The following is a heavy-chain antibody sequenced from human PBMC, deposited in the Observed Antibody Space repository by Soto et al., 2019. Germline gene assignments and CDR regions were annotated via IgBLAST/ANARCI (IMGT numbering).Heavy chain of an antibody. Sequence: PGESLKISCKGSGYSFTSDWISWVRQMPGKGLEWMGRIDPSDSYTNYSPSFQGHVTISADKSISTAYLQWSSLKASDTAMYYCARQVGTPTSYGMDVWGQGTTVTVSS. CDR2: IDPSDSYT. D-gene: IGHD1-1*01. V-gene: IGHV5-10-1*01. CDR1: GYSFTSDW. J-gene: IGHJ6*02. CDR3: ARQVGTPTSYGMDV.